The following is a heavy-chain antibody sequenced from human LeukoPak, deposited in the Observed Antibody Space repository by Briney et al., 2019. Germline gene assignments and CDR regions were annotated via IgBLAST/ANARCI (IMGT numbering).Heavy chain of an antibody. CDR1: GFTFSSYA. CDR3: ASGGSGYSYGIDY. D-gene: IGHD5-18*01. Sequence: KAGGSLRLSCAASGFTFSSYAISWVRQAPGQGLEWMGGIIPIFGTANYAQKFQGRVTITADESTSTAYMELSSLRSEDTAVYYCASGGSGYSYGIDYWGQGTLVTVSS. CDR2: IIPIFGTA. V-gene: IGHV1-69*01. J-gene: IGHJ4*02.